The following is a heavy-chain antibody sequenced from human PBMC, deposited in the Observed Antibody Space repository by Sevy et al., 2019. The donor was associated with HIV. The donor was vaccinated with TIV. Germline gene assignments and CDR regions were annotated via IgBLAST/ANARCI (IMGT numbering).Heavy chain of an antibody. CDR1: GFTVSSYS. CDR3: ARTGSSGYSLGDAFDI. J-gene: IGHJ3*02. D-gene: IGHD3-22*01. Sequence: GGSLRLSCAASGFTVSSYSMNWVRQAPGKGLEWVSYISSSSSTIYYADSVKGRFTISRDNAKNSLYLQMNSLRDEDTAVYYCARTGSSGYSLGDAFDIWGQGTMVTVSS. CDR2: ISSSSSTI. V-gene: IGHV3-48*02.